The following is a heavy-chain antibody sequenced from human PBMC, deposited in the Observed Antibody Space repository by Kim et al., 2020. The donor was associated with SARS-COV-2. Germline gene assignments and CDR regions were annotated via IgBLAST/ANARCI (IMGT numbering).Heavy chain of an antibody. Sequence: GTTHYNPSLKSRSTVSVDTSKNQFSLQLSSVTPGDTAVYYCTGGWRFNFDAWGQGTLVTVSA. CDR2: GTT. D-gene: IGHD2-15*01. V-gene: IGHV4-39*07. CDR3: TGGWRFNFDA. J-gene: IGHJ4*02.